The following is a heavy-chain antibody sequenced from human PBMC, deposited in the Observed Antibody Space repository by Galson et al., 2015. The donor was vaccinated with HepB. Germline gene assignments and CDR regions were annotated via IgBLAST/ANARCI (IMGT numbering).Heavy chain of an antibody. V-gene: IGHV3-7*03. CDR1: GFTFSSYW. Sequence: SLRLSCAASGFTFSSYWMSWVRQAPGKGLEWVANIKQDGSEKYYVDSVKGRFTISRDNAKNSLYLQMNSLRAEDTAVYYCARVLGKLWFEGAFDYWGQGTLVTVSS. CDR3: ARVLGKLWFEGAFDY. J-gene: IGHJ4*02. D-gene: IGHD3-10*01. CDR2: IKQDGSEK.